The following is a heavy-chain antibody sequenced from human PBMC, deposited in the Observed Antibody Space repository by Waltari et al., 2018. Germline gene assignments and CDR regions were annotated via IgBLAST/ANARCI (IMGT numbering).Heavy chain of an antibody. CDR2: INPRSSYM. CDR1: GFTFSYYS. Sequence: EVQLVESGGGLVKPGGSLRLSCAASGFTFSYYSMHWVRQAPEKGREGAATINPRSSYMYYGEQVKGRFTMSRDNAKNSLFLQLNSLRVEDTAVYYCARGVHSVSATPLMGEWPDSWGQGTLVTVSS. D-gene: IGHD3-16*01. J-gene: IGHJ4*02. V-gene: IGHV3-21*01. CDR3: ARGVHSVSATPLMGEWPDS.